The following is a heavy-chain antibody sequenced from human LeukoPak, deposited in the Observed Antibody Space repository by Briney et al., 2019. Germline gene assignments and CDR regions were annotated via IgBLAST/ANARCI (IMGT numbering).Heavy chain of an antibody. V-gene: IGHV4-4*07. CDR2: IYTSGST. CDR3: ARGLRGWAGRNNWFDP. D-gene: IGHD6-19*01. J-gene: IGHJ5*02. CDR1: GGSISSYY. Sequence: SSETLSLTCTVSGGSISSYYWSWIRQPAGKGLEWIGRIYTSGSTNYNPSLKSRVTMSVDTSKNQFSLKLSSVTAADTAVYYCARGLRGWAGRNNWFDPWGQGTLVTVSS.